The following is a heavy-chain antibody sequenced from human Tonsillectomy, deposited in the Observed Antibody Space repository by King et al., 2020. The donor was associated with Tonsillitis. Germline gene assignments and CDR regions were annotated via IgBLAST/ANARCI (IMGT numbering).Heavy chain of an antibody. CDR1: GFTFSGYN. CDR2: ISSSSSIM. D-gene: IGHD6-25*01. J-gene: IGHJ4*02. CDR3: ARLADSASPFDC. V-gene: IGHV3-48*01. Sequence: VQLVESGGGLVQPGGSLRLSCAASGFTFSGYNMNWVRQAPGKGLEWVSYISSSSSIMYYADSVKGRFTISRDNAKNSLYLQMNSLRAEDTAIYYCARLADSASPFDCWGQGTLVTVSS.